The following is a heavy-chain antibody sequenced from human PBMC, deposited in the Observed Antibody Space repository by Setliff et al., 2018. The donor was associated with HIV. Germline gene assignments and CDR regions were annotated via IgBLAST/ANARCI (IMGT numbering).Heavy chain of an antibody. CDR1: GGSITRSGYY. CDR2: IFYSGHT. CDR3: ARGVAAAGL. V-gene: IGHV4-39*07. J-gene: IGHJ4*02. Sequence: SETLSLTCTVSGGSITRSGYYWAWIRQPPGKGLEWIGNIFYSGHTFYNPSLRSRVTISVDTSKNQFSLKLSSVTAADTAVYYCARGVAAAGLWGQGTLVTVSS. D-gene: IGHD6-13*01.